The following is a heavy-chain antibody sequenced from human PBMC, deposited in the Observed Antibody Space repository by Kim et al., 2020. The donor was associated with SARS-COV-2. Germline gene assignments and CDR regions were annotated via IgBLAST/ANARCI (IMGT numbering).Heavy chain of an antibody. CDR3: ARGRNLLIYCGGDCYSGGDY. J-gene: IGHJ4*02. CDR1: GYTFTSYA. V-gene: IGHV7-4-1*02. Sequence: ASVKVSCKASGYTFTSYAMNWVRQAPGQGLEWMGWINTNTGNPTYAQGFTGRFVFSLDTSVSTAYLQISSLKAEDTAVYYCARGRNLLIYCGGDCYSGGDYWGQGTLVTVSS. D-gene: IGHD2-21*02. CDR2: INTNTGNP.